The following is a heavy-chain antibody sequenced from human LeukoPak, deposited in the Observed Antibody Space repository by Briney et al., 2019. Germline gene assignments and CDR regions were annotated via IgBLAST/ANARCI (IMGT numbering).Heavy chain of an antibody. Sequence: GGSLRLSCAASGFTFSSYAMHWVRQAPGKGLEWVAVISYDGSNKYYADSVKGRFTISRDNSKNTLYLQMNSLRAEDTAVYYRAREGIAAAGHSPFFDYWGQGTLVTVSS. J-gene: IGHJ4*02. CDR3: AREGIAAAGHSPFFDY. V-gene: IGHV3-30-3*01. CDR1: GFTFSSYA. D-gene: IGHD6-13*01. CDR2: ISYDGSNK.